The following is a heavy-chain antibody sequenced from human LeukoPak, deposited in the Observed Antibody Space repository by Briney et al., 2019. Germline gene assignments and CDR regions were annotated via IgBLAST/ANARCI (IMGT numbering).Heavy chain of an antibody. CDR3: ARKQQLEDGFDI. CDR1: GFTFSDYY. CDR2: ISSSSTYS. J-gene: IGHJ3*02. Sequence: PGGSLRLSCAASGFTFSDYYMTWIRQAPGKGLEWVSYISSSSTYSSYADSVKGRFTISRDNTKNSVYLQMNSLRAEDTAVYYCARKQQLEDGFDIWGQGTMVTVFS. D-gene: IGHD1-1*01. V-gene: IGHV3-11*06.